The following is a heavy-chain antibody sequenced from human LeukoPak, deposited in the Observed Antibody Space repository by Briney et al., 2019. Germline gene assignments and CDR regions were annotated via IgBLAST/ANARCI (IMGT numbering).Heavy chain of an antibody. CDR2: IRSKANSYAT. J-gene: IGHJ5*02. Sequence: GGSLRLSCAASGFTFSGSAMHWVRQASGKGLEWVGRIRSKANSYATAYAASVKGRFTISRDDSKNTAYLQMNSLKTEDTAVYYCTRGKWLASDWFDPWGQGTLVTVSS. D-gene: IGHD6-19*01. CDR3: TRGKWLASDWFDP. CDR1: GFTFSGSA. V-gene: IGHV3-73*01.